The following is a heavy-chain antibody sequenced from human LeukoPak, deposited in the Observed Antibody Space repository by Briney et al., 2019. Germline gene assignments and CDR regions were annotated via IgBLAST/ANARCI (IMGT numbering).Heavy chain of an antibody. CDR1: GFTFSSYA. V-gene: IGHV3-23*01. Sequence: GGSLRLSCAASGFTFSSYAMSWVRQAPGKGLEWVSGISGSGVSTYYADSVKGRFTISRDNSKNTLYLQMNSLRAEDTAVYYCAKRNYGHHEHHDYWGQGTLVTVSS. CDR3: AKRNYGHHEHHDY. CDR2: ISGSGVST. D-gene: IGHD3-16*01. J-gene: IGHJ4*02.